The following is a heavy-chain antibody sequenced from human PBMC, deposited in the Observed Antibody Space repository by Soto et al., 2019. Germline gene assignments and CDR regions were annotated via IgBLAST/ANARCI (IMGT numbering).Heavy chain of an antibody. CDR3: ARRAGGDCYPCWYFDL. V-gene: IGHV3-21*01. CDR1: GFTFSSYS. Sequence: EVQLVESGGGLVKPGGSLRLSCAASGFTFSSYSMNRVRQAPGKGLEWVSSISSSSSYIYYADSVKGRFTISRDNAKNSLYLQMNSLRAEDTAVYYCARRAGGDCYPCWYFDLWGRGTLVTVSS. D-gene: IGHD2-21*02. CDR2: ISSSSSYI. J-gene: IGHJ2*01.